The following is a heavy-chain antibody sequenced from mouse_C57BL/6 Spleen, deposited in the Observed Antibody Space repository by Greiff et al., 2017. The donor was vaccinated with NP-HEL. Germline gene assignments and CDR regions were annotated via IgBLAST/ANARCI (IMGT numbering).Heavy chain of an antibody. CDR1: GYAFSSSW. V-gene: IGHV1-82*01. J-gene: IGHJ4*01. CDR2: IYPGDGDT. Sequence: VMLVESGPELVKPGASVKISCKASGYAFSSSWMNWVKQRPGKGLEWIGRIYPGDGDTNYNGKFKGKATLTADKSSSTAYMQLSSLTSEDSAVYFCARLDYDPYYYAMDYWGQGTSVTVSS. CDR3: ARLDYDPYYYAMDY. D-gene: IGHD2-4*01.